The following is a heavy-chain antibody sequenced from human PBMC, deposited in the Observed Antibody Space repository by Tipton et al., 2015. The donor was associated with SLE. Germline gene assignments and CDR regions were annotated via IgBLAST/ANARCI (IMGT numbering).Heavy chain of an antibody. CDR3: ARHPPREQLVFGYFDL. V-gene: IGHV4-59*01. CDR2: ISYSGST. J-gene: IGHJ2*01. CDR1: GGSISTYY. D-gene: IGHD6-13*01. Sequence: TLSLTCTVSGGSISTYYWSWIRQPPGRGLVWLGYISYSGSTNYNPSLKSRVTISVDTSKNQFSLKLTSVTAADTAVYYCARHPPREQLVFGYFDLWGRGTLVTVSS.